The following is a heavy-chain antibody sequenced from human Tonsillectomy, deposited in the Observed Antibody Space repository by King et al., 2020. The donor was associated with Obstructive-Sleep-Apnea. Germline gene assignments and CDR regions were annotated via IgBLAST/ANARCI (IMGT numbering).Heavy chain of an antibody. D-gene: IGHD5-12*01. Sequence: VQLVESGGGLVQPGGSLRLSCAASGFSFSTYAMNWVRQAPGKGLEWVSYITGSSNSFSYADSVKGRFTISRDNAKNSLYLQMNSLRAEDTAIYYCVRDYSGWFVDAFDFWGQGTMVTVSS. CDR2: ITGSSNSF. CDR3: VRDYSGWFVDAFDF. J-gene: IGHJ3*01. V-gene: IGHV3-48*01. CDR1: GFSFSTYA.